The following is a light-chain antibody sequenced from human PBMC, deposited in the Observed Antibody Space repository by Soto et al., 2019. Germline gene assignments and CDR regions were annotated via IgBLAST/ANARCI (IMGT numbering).Light chain of an antibody. CDR1: SSDVGGYNS. CDR2: DVR. CDR3: CSYAGRYTYV. J-gene: IGLJ1*01. Sequence: QSALTQPRSVSGSPGQSVTISCTGTSSDVGGYNSVSWYQHHPGTAPKLMIYDVRKRPSGVPARFSGSKSDNTASLTISGLQAEDEADYYCCSYAGRYTYVFGTGTKLTVL. V-gene: IGLV2-11*01.